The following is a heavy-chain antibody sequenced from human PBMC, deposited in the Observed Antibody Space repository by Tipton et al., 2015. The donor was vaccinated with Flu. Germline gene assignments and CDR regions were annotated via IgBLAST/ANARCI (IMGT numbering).Heavy chain of an antibody. V-gene: IGHV3-33*01. CDR2: IWYDGSNK. J-gene: IGHJ6*02. CDR1: GFTFSSYG. Sequence: SLRLSCAASGFTFSSYGMHWVRQAPGKGLEWVAVIWYDGSNKYYADSVKGRFTISRDNSKNTVYLQMNSLRAEDTAIYYCARDHVTYGPRYYNGMDVWGQGTTVTVSS. CDR3: ARDHVTYGPRYYNGMDV. D-gene: IGHD2-21*02.